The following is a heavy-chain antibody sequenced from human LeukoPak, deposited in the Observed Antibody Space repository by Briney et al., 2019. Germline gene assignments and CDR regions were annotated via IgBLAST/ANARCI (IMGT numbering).Heavy chain of an antibody. CDR3: ARREELLRCFDY. D-gene: IGHD1-26*01. V-gene: IGHV4-34*01. CDR2: INHSGST. Sequence: SETLSLTCTVSGGSISDYYWSWIRQPPGKGLEWIGEINHSGSTNYNPSLKSRVTISVDTSKNQFSLKLSSVTAADTAVYYCARREELLRCFDYWGQGTLVTVSS. J-gene: IGHJ4*02. CDR1: GGSISDYY.